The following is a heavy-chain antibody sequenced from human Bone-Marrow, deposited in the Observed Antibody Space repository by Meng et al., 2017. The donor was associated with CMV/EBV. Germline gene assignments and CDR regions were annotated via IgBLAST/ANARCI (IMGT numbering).Heavy chain of an antibody. J-gene: IGHJ5*02. CDR2: NQNSGST. CDR1: ACGGKA. CDR3: ARGRPYSSGWYPIRFWLDP. V-gene: IGHV4-34*01. D-gene: IGHD6-19*01. Sequence: ACGGKAWGTSSETEGKGLEWMGENQNSGSTNDNRSLKRRVTISVDTYKDQFSLKLSSVTAADTAVYYCARGRPYSSGWYPIRFWLDPWGQGTLVTVSS.